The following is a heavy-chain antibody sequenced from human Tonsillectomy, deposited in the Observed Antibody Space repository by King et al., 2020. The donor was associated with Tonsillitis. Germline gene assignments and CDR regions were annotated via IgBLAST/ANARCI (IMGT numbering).Heavy chain of an antibody. V-gene: IGHV4-30-4*01. Sequence: QLQESGPGLVKPSQTLSLTCPVSGASVTSADYYWSWIRQPPGKGLEWIGYINYSGSTYYNPSLKSRLTISADPSKNQFSLKLYSVTAADTAVYYCARVVVGGYDALSYRDVWGKGTTVTVSS. CDR1: GASVTSADYY. J-gene: IGHJ6*03. D-gene: IGHD5-12*01. CDR2: INYSGST. CDR3: ARVVVGGYDALSYRDV.